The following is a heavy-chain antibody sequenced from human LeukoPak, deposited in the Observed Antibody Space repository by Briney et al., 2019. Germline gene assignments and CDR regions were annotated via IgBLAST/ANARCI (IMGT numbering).Heavy chain of an antibody. CDR2: IHYDGTTK. CDR1: GFTFISYG. J-gene: IGHJ4*02. D-gene: IGHD4-17*01. V-gene: IGHV3-30*02. CDR3: ATGTTVTTPGDH. Sequence: GGSLRLSCAASGFTFISYGMQWVRQAPGKGLAGVAYIHYDGTTKYYADSVKGRFTVPRDNSKNTLFLQMSSLRVEDTAVYYCATGTTVTTPGDHWGQGTLVTVSS.